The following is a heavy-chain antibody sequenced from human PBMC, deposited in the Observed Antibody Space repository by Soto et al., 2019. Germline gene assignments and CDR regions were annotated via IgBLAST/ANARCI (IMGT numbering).Heavy chain of an antibody. CDR2: IRSKTSNYST. V-gene: IGHV3-73*02. J-gene: IGHJ4*02. CDR1: GFSFSGSA. CDR3: TTQPY. Sequence: EVQLVESGGGLVQPGGSLKLSCTVSGFSFSGSAMHWVRQASGKGLEWIGLIRSKTSNYSTTYAASVKGRFTIFRDDSKNTADRQINRLKISDTAEYSCTTQPYWGQGTLVTVSS.